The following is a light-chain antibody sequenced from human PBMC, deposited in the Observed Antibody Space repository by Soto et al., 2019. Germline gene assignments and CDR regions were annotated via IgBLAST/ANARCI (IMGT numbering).Light chain of an antibody. CDR1: SSAVGAYNY. J-gene: IGLJ2*01. V-gene: IGLV2-14*01. Sequence: QSALTQPASVSGSPGQSITISGTGSSSAVGAYNYVSWYQQHPGKAPRLMIYEVTNRPSGVSNRFSGSKSGNTASLTISGLRAEDEADYSCSSYTSGSTLVVFGGGTKLTVL. CDR2: EVT. CDR3: SSYTSGSTLVV.